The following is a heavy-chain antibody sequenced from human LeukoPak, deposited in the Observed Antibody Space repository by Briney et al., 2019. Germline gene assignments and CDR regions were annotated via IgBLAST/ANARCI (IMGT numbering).Heavy chain of an antibody. V-gene: IGHV3-21*01. J-gene: IGHJ4*02. CDR2: ISSSSSYI. CDR1: GFTFSSYS. Sequence: GGSLRLSCAASGFTFSSYSMNWVRQAPGKGLEWVSSISSSSSYIYYADSVKGRFTISRDNAKDSLYLQMNSLRAEDTAVYYCARDPPANYYGSGSSYFDYWGQGTLVTVSS. D-gene: IGHD3-10*01. CDR3: ARDPPANYYGSGSSYFDY.